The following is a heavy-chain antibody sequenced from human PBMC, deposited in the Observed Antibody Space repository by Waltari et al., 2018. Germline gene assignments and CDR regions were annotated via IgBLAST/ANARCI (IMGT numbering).Heavy chain of an antibody. Sequence: EVQLVESGGDLVQHGGSLRLNCETCGFPFFNYELNWVRQAPGRGLEWIAYIDKSGSRTFYSDSVRGRFTISRDDAKNSVYLQMNNLRVDDSALYYCARGIVGATGWGQGTLVTVSS. CDR2: IDKSGSRT. CDR1: GFPFFNYE. J-gene: IGHJ4*01. CDR3: ARGIVGATG. D-gene: IGHD1-26*01. V-gene: IGHV3-48*03.